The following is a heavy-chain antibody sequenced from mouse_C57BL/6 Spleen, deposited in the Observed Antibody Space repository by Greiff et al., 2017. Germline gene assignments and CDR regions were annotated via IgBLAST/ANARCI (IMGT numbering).Heavy chain of an antibody. CDR3: ARTTYWYFDV. V-gene: IGHV1-69*01. J-gene: IGHJ1*03. CDR2: IDPSDSYT. Sequence: VQLQQPVAELVMPGASVKLSCKASGYTFTSYWMHWVKQRPGQGLEWIGEIDPSDSYTNYNPKFQGKSTLTVDKSSSTAYMQLSSLTSEDSAVYYCARTTYWYFDVWGTGTTVTVSS. D-gene: IGHD6-1*01. CDR1: GYTFTSYW.